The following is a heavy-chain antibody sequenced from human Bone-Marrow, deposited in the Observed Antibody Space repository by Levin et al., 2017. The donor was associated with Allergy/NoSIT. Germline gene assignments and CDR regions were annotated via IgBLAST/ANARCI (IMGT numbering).Heavy chain of an antibody. D-gene: IGHD5-12*01. J-gene: IGHJ4*02. Sequence: GESLKISCAASGLTVSSTYMIWVRQAPGKGLEGVSVIYSGDNTIYADSVKGRFTISTDNAKNTLYLQMNSLRVDDTAVYYCARAPYRYGPIDYWGQGTLVTVSS. CDR3: ARAPYRYGPIDY. CDR1: GLTVSSTY. CDR2: IYSGDNT. V-gene: IGHV3-53*01.